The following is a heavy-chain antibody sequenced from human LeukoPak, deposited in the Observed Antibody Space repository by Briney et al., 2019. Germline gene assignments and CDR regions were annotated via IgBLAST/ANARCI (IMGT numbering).Heavy chain of an antibody. V-gene: IGHV4-34*01. CDR2: INNSGST. CDR3: ARGRAFFD. J-gene: IGHJ4*02. D-gene: IGHD3-3*02. Sequence: SETLSLTCAVYGGSFSGYYWNWIRQPPGKGLEWIGEINNSGSTNYNPSLKSRFTISRDTSKNQFSLKLSSVTAADTAVYYCARGRAFFDWGQGTLVTVSS. CDR1: GGSFSGYY.